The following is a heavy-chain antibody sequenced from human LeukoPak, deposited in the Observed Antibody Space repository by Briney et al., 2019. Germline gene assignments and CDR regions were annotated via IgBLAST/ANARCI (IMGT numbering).Heavy chain of an antibody. D-gene: IGHD3-9*01. CDR3: ARDLTSPRLDP. CDR2: ISSSSSTI. CDR1: GFTFSSYS. V-gene: IGHV3-48*01. Sequence: PGGSLRLSCAASGFTFSSYSMNWVRQAPGKGLEWVSYISSSSSTIYYADSVKGRFTISRDNAKNSLYLQMNSLRAEDTAVYYCARDLTSPRLDPWGQGTLVTVSS. J-gene: IGHJ5*02.